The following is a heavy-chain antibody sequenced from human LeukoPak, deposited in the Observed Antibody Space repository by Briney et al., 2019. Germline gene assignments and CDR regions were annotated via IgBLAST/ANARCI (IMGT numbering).Heavy chain of an antibody. D-gene: IGHD5-24*01. CDR1: GFSFGSYW. V-gene: IGHV3-7*05. J-gene: IGHJ4*02. CDR3: AREGREDYNYPALDF. Sequence: GGSLRLSCVASGFSFGSYWMAWVRQAPGKGLEWVANMKHDGIEKYHVDSVKGRFTISRDNTKNSLYLHMSSLRVEDTAVYYCAREGREDYNYPALDFWGQGILVTVSS. CDR2: MKHDGIEK.